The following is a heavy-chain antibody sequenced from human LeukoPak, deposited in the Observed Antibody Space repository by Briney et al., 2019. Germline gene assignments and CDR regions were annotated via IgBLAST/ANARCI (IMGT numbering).Heavy chain of an antibody. CDR1: GGTFSSYA. CDR3: ARAVYSSSWYGAPYYYYYGMDV. V-gene: IGHV1-69*13. D-gene: IGHD6-13*01. J-gene: IGHJ6*02. CDR2: IIPIFGTA. Sequence: SVKVSCKASGGTFSSYAISWVRQAPGQGLEWMGGIIPIFGTANYAQKFQGRVTITADESTSTAYMELSSLRSEDTAVYYCARAVYSSSWYGAPYYYYYGMDVWGQGTTVTVSS.